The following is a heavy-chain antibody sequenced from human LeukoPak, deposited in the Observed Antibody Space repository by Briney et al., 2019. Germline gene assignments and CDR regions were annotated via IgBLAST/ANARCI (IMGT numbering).Heavy chain of an antibody. CDR1: GYSFTTYW. V-gene: IGHV5-51*01. CDR2: IYPGDSDT. D-gene: IGHD1-26*01. Sequence: GESLKISCKGSGYSFTTYWIAWVRQLPGKGREWTGVIYPGDSDTRYRPSFQGQVTLSADKSISTAYLQWSSLKASDTAIYYCARALVGAATLSYWGQGTLVTVSS. CDR3: ARALVGAATLSY. J-gene: IGHJ4*02.